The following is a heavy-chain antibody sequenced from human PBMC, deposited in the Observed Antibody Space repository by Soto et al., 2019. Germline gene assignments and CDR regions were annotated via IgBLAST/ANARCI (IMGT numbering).Heavy chain of an antibody. D-gene: IGHD4-17*01. CDR2: FDPEDGET. CDR1: GYTLTELS. Sequence: GSVKVSCKVSGYTLTELSMHWVRQAPGKGLEWMGGFDPEDGETIYAQKLQGRVTITTDTSASTAYMELRSLRSDDTAVYYCARDTSTTGNYWGQGTLVTVSS. CDR3: ARDTSTTGNY. J-gene: IGHJ4*02. V-gene: IGHV1-24*01.